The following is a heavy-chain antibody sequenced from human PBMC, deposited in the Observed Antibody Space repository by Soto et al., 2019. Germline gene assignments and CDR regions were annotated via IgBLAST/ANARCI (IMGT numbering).Heavy chain of an antibody. CDR1: GFTFSSYA. V-gene: IGHV3-23*01. CDR3: AKDSTPDQLLSWGYYFDY. CDR2: ISGSGGST. D-gene: IGHD2-2*01. J-gene: IGHJ4*02. Sequence: GGSLRLSCAASGFTFSSYAMSWVRQAPGKGLEWVSAISGSGGSTYYADSVKGRFTISRDNSKNTLYLQMNSLRAEDTAVYYCAKDSTPDQLLSWGYYFDYWGQGTLVTVSS.